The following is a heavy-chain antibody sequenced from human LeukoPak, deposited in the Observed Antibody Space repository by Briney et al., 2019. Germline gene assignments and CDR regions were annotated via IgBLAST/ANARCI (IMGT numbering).Heavy chain of an antibody. D-gene: IGHD5-18*01. J-gene: IGHJ4*02. Sequence: PGGSLRLSCAVSGFTFSTYWMHWVRQAPGKGLVWVSRINTDGSLINYADSVKGRFTMSRDNSKNTLYLQMNSLRAEDTAVYYCAREGYSYDYWGQGTLVTVSS. V-gene: IGHV3-74*01. CDR2: INTDGSLI. CDR1: GFTFSTYW. CDR3: AREGYSYDY.